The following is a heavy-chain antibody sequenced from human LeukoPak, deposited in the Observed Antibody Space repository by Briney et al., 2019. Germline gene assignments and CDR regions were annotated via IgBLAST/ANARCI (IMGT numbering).Heavy chain of an antibody. CDR3: ARGAGVFPLNWFDP. Sequence: SETLSLTCTVSGGSISSYYWSWIRQPPGKGLEWIGYIYYSGSTNYNPSLKSRVTISVDTSKNQFSLKLSSLTAADTAVYYCARGAGVFPLNWFDPWGQGTLVTVSS. CDR1: GGSISSYY. V-gene: IGHV4-59*08. CDR2: IYYSGST. D-gene: IGHD3-10*01. J-gene: IGHJ5*02.